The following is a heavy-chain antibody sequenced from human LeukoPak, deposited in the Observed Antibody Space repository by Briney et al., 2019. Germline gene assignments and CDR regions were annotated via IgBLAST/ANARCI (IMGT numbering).Heavy chain of an antibody. CDR1: GGTFSSYA. D-gene: IGHD3-16*01. CDR2: IIPILGIA. CDR3: ARDIMETGFVWVRYGMDV. V-gene: IGHV1-69*04. Sequence: SVKVSCKASGGTFSSYAISWVRQAPGQGLEWMGRIIPILGIAYYAQKFQGRVTITADKSTSTAYMELSSLRSEDTAVYYCARDIMETGFVWVRYGMDVWGQGTTVTVSS. J-gene: IGHJ6*02.